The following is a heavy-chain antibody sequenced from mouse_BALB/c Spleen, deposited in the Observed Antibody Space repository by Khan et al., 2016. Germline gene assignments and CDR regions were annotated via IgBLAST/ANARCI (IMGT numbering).Heavy chain of an antibody. J-gene: IGHJ2*01. CDR2: INYSGST. V-gene: IGHV3-2*02. CDR3: SGDYYGSSFFDY. D-gene: IGHD1-1*01. Sequence: EVQLVESGPGLVKPSQSLSLTCTVTGYSITSDYAWNWIRQFPGNKLEWMGYINYSGSTSYNPSLKSRISITRDTSKNQFFLQLNSVTTEDTATYYCSGDYYGSSFFDYWGQGTTLTVSS. CDR1: GYSITSDYA.